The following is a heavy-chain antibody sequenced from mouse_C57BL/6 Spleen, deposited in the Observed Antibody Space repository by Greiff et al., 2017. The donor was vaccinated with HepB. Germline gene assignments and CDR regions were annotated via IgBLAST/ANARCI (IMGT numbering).Heavy chain of an antibody. V-gene: IGHV1-19*01. D-gene: IGHD3-3*01. J-gene: IGHJ2*01. CDR1: GYTFTDYY. CDR3: ASRRDGY. CDR2: INPYNGGT. Sequence: EVQVVESGPVLVKPGASVKMSCKASGYTFTDYYMNWVKQSHGKSLEWIGVINPYNGGTSYNQKFKGKATLTVDKSSSTAYMELNSLTSEDSAVYYCASRRDGYWGQGTTLTVSS.